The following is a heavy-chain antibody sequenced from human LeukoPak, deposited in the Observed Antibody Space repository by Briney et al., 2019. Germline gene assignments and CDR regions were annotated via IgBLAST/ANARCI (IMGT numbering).Heavy chain of an antibody. J-gene: IGHJ4*02. V-gene: IGHV3-7*01. Sequence: PGGSLRLSCAASGFTFSSYWMSWVRQAPGKGLEWVANIKQDGSEKYYVDSVKGRFTISRDNAKNSLYLQMNSLRAEDTAVYYCARDSTGAGFLIVATTHWGQGTLVTVSS. CDR3: ARDSTGAGFLIVATTH. CDR1: GFTFSSYW. D-gene: IGHD5-12*01. CDR2: IKQDGSEK.